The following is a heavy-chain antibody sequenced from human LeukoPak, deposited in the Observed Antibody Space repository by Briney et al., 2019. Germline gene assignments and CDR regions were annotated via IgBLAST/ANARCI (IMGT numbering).Heavy chain of an antibody. V-gene: IGHV3-23*01. D-gene: IGHD4-23*01. CDR1: GFTFSTYA. Sequence: PGGSLRPSCVASGFTFSTYAMSWVRRTPGKGLERVSAITGGGGTTYYADSVKGRFTISRDNSKNTLYLQMNSLRAGDTAVYYCAKDPPILRWSFDFWGQGTLVTVSS. J-gene: IGHJ4*02. CDR2: ITGGGGTT. CDR3: AKDPPILRWSFDF.